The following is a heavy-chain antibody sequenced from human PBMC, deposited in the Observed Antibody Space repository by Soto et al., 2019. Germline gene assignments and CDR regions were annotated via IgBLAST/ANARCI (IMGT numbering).Heavy chain of an antibody. D-gene: IGHD2-15*01. Sequence: QVQLVQSGVEVKKPGASVKVSCKASGYTFISHGISWVRQAPGQGLEWMGWISGKNGNTNYAQKLQGRVTLTTDTTTSTAYMELRSLRSDDTAVDYCARVSSYSVVVSDSGIDVWGQGTTVTVSS. CDR2: ISGKNGNT. CDR3: ARVSSYSVVVSDSGIDV. J-gene: IGHJ6*02. CDR1: GYTFISHG. V-gene: IGHV1-18*04.